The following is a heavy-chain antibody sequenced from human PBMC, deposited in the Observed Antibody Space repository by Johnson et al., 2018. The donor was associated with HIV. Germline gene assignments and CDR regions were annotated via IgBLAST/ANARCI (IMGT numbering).Heavy chain of an antibody. Sequence: QVQLVESGGGVVQPGRSLRLSCAASGFTFSSYGMHWVRQAPGKGLEWVAVIWYDGSNKYYADSVKGRFPISRDNSKHTLYLQMNRMRAEDTAVYYCAKDLSGYSYGYGAFDIWSQGTMVTVSS. D-gene: IGHD5-18*01. J-gene: IGHJ3*02. CDR1: GFTFSSYG. CDR3: AKDLSGYSYGYGAFDI. V-gene: IGHV3-33*06. CDR2: IWYDGSNK.